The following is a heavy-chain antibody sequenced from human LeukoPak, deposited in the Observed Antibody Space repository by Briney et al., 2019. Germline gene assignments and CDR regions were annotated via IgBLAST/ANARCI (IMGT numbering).Heavy chain of an antibody. D-gene: IGHD1-26*01. CDR3: ARAVGATTEDFDY. CDR1: GGSISSYY. Sequence: PSETLSLTCSVSGGSISSYYWSWIRQPPGKGLEWIGYIYYSGSTNYNPSLKSRVTISVDTSKNQFSLKLSSVTAADTAVYYCARAVGATTEDFDYWGQGTLVTVSS. J-gene: IGHJ4*02. CDR2: IYYSGST. V-gene: IGHV4-59*01.